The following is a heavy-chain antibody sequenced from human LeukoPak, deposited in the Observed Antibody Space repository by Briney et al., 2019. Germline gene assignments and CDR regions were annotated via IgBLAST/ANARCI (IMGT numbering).Heavy chain of an antibody. D-gene: IGHD3-16*01. J-gene: IGHJ2*01. CDR1: GITVSNNY. CDR2: MYVGGRS. CDR3: AREGHLGKYFDL. Sequence: GGSLRLSCAASGITVSNNYMSWVRQAPGKGLDWVSVMYVGGRSFYADSVQGRFTISRDNSKNTLYLQMNSLRVEDTAVYYCAREGHLGKYFDLWGRGTQVTVSS. V-gene: IGHV3-53*01.